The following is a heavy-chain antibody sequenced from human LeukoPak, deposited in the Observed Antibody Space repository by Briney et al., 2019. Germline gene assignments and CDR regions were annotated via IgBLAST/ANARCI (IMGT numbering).Heavy chain of an antibody. CDR3: ARGGLNRGSWYDDPYYYMDV. CDR1: GYTFTGYY. J-gene: IGHJ6*03. D-gene: IGHD6-13*01. CDR2: INPNSGGT. V-gene: IGHV1-2*06. Sequence: GASVKVSCKASGYTFTGYYMHWVRQAPGQGLEWMGRINPNSGGTNYAQKFQGRVTITTDESTSTAYMEVSSLRSEDTAVYYCARGGLNRGSWYDDPYYYMDVWGKGTTVTVSS.